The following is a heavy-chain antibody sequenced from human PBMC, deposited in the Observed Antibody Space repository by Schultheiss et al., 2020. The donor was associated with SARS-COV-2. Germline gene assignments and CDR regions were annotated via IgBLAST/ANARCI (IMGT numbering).Heavy chain of an antibody. CDR2: IYHSGST. Sequence: SQTLSLTCAVYGGSFSGYYWSWIRQPPGKGLEWIGEIYHSGSTNYNPSLKSRVTISVDTSKNQFSLKLSSVTAADTAVYYCARDQIGDSSSWYYYYYYGMDVWGQGTTVTVSS. CDR1: GGSFSGYY. V-gene: IGHV4-34*01. J-gene: IGHJ6*02. D-gene: IGHD6-13*01. CDR3: ARDQIGDSSSWYYYYYYGMDV.